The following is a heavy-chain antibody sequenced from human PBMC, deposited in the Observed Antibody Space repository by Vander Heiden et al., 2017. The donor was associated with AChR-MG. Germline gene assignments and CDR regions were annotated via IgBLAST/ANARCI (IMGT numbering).Heavy chain of an antibody. CDR3: AKDRNYYYGMDV. CDR1: GFTFDDYA. J-gene: IGHJ6*02. V-gene: IGHV3-9*01. Sequence: ELQLVESGGGLVQPGRSLRLSCAASGFTFDDYAMNGVRQAQGKGLVWASGISWNSGSIGYADSGKGRFTISRDNAKNSLYLQMNSLRAEDTALYYCAKDRNYYYGMDVWGQGTTVTVS. CDR2: ISWNSGSI.